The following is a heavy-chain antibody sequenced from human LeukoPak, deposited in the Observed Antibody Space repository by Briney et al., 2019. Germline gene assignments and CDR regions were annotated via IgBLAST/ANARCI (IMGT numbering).Heavy chain of an antibody. CDR2: VYYSGST. Sequence: SETLSLTWTVSGGSISSSSYYWGWVRQPPGKGLEWIGSVYYSGSTYYNPSLKSRVTISVDTSKNQFSLKLSSVTAADTAVYYCARPSSGKGYWGQGTLVTVSS. J-gene: IGHJ4*02. CDR3: ARPSSGKGY. D-gene: IGHD6-19*01. CDR1: GGSISSSSYY. V-gene: IGHV4-39*01.